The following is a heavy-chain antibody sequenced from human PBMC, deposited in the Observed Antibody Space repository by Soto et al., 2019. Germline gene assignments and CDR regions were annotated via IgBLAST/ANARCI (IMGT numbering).Heavy chain of an antibody. J-gene: IGHJ4*02. CDR3: AREKDIVVVPAAEGVYFDY. CDR1: GYTFTSYY. D-gene: IGHD2-2*01. CDR2: INPSGGST. Sequence: QVQLVQSGAEVKKPGASVKVSCKASGYTFTSYYMHWVRQAPGQGLEWMGIINPSGGSTSYAQKVQGRVTMTRDTSTSTVYMELSSLRSEDTAVYYCAREKDIVVVPAAEGVYFDYWRQGTLVTVSS. V-gene: IGHV1-46*03.